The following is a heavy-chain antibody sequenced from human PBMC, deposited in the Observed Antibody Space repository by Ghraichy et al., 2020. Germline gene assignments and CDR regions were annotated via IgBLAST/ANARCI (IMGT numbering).Heavy chain of an antibody. CDR2: ISGSGGST. Sequence: LSLTCAASGFTFSSYAMSWVRQAPGKGLEWVSAISGSGGSTYYADSVKGRFTISRDNSKNTLYLQMNSLRAEDTAVYYCAKGDDILTELFDYWGQGTLVTVSS. CDR3: AKGDDILTELFDY. D-gene: IGHD3-9*01. V-gene: IGHV3-23*01. CDR1: GFTFSSYA. J-gene: IGHJ4*02.